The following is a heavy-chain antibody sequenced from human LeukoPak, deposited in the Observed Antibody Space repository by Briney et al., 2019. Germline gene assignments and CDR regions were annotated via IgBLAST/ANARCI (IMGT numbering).Heavy chain of an antibody. CDR1: GYTFTDYF. CDR2: INPNSGGT. D-gene: IGHD2-15*01. Sequence: GASVKVSCKASGYTFTDYFIHWVRQAPGQGLEWMGWINPNSGGTNYAQKFQGRVTMTRDTSISTAYMELSRLRSDDTAVYYCARTPRDIVVVVAATLYYYYGMDVWGQGTTVTVSS. J-gene: IGHJ6*02. CDR3: ARTPRDIVVVVAATLYYYYGMDV. V-gene: IGHV1-2*02.